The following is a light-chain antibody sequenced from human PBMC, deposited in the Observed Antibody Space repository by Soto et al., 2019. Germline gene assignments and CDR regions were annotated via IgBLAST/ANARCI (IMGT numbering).Light chain of an antibody. Sequence: DIQLTQSPSTLSASVGDRATITCRASQSVSSWLAWYQQKPGKAPNLLIYKASTLESGVPSRFSGSGSGTEFTLTISGLQPDDFATYYCQQYNSYSTFGRGTKVDI. J-gene: IGKJ4*02. V-gene: IGKV1-5*03. CDR2: KAS. CDR1: QSVSSW. CDR3: QQYNSYST.